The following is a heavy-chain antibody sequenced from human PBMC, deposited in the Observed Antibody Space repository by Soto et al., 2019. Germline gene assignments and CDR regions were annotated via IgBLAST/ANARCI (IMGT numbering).Heavy chain of an antibody. Sequence: ASVKVSCKASGYTFTDYAIHWVRQAPGQRPEWLGWINVGNGHTRYSPNVQGRVTVTRDTSASTAYMDLTSLRSEDTGVYYCARGFVGPDDNWLPNWFDPWGQGTLVTVSS. CDR1: GYTFTDYA. CDR3: ARGFVGPDDNWLPNWFDP. J-gene: IGHJ5*02. D-gene: IGHD1-20*01. V-gene: IGHV1-3*01. CDR2: INVGNGHT.